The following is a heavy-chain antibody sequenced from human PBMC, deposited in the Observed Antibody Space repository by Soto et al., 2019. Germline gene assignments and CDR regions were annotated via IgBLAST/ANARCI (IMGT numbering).Heavy chain of an antibody. D-gene: IGHD6-13*01. CDR1: GITFSGYW. CDR3: ARYQLVGFEGYNWFDP. V-gene: IGHV3-74*01. CDR2: INSDGRST. Sequence: EVQLVESGGGLVQPGGSLRLSCAASGITFSGYWMHWVRQAPGKGLVWVSRINSDGRSTTYADSVKGRFTISRDNAKNTLYLQMNSLRAEDTAVYYCARYQLVGFEGYNWFDPWGQGTLVTVSS. J-gene: IGHJ5*02.